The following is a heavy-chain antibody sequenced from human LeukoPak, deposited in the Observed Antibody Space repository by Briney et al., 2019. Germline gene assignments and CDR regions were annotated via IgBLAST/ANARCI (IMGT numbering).Heavy chain of an antibody. D-gene: IGHD2-2*01. J-gene: IGHJ4*02. V-gene: IGHV1-46*01. Sequence: ASVRVSCKASGYTFTSHYIHWVRQAPGRGLEWMGIISPSGGSTTYAQKFQGRVTMTRDTSTSTVYMDLSSLRSDDTAVYYCARDVASHMGLANYFDYWSQGALVIVSS. CDR2: ISPSGGST. CDR3: ARDVASHMGLANYFDY. CDR1: GYTFTSHY.